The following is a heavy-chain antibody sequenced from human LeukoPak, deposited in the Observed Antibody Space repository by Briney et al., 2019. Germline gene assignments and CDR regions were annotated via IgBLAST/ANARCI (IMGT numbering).Heavy chain of an antibody. V-gene: IGHV1-24*01. D-gene: IGHD2-15*01. J-gene: IGHJ4*02. CDR1: GYTLTELS. Sequence: GASVKVSCKVSGYTLTELSMHWVRQAPGKGLEWMGGFDPEDGETIYAQKFQGRVTMTEDTSTDTAYMELSSLRSEDTAVYYCATLVGRYCSGGSCFGYWGQGTLVTVSS. CDR3: ATLVGRYCSGGSCFGY. CDR2: FDPEDGET.